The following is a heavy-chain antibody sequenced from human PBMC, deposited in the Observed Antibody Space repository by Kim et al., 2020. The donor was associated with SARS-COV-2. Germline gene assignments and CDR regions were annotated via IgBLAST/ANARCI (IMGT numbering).Heavy chain of an antibody. CDR1: GGSFSGYY. CDR2: INHSGST. J-gene: IGHJ6*02. CDR3: ARGFPYYYDSSGSQNYYGMDV. V-gene: IGHV4-34*01. Sequence: SETLSLTCAVYGGSFSGYYWSWIRQPPGKGLEWIGEINHSGSTNYNPSLKSRVTISVDTSKNQFSPKLSSVTAADTAVYYCARGFPYYYDSSGSQNYYGMDVWGQGTTVTVSS. D-gene: IGHD3-22*01.